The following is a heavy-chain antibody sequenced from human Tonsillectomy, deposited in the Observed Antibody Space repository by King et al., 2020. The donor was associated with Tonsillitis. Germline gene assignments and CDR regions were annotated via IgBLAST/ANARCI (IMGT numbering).Heavy chain of an antibody. J-gene: IGHJ3*02. CDR1: GFSLNTSVMR. CDR2: IDWDDDK. CDR3: ARIVTGAYNHDAFDI. Sequence: VTLKESGPALVKPTQTLTLTCTFSGFSLNTSVMRVSWIRQPPGKALEWLARIDWDDDKFYSTSLKTKLTISKDTSKNQVVLTMTNMDPVDTATYYCARIVTGAYNHDAFDIWGQGTMVTVSS. V-gene: IGHV2-70*04. D-gene: IGHD5-24*01.